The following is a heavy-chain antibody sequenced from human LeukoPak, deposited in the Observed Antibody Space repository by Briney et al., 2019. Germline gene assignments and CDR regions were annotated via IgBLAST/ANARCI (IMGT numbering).Heavy chain of an antibody. CDR1: GASVSTRGFC. D-gene: IGHD5-18*01. CDR2: IYYSGST. J-gene: IGHJ4*02. CDR3: ARDVWLNY. V-gene: IGHV4-61*08. Sequence: SETLSLTCNVSGASVSTRGFCLNWIRQPPGKGLEWIGYIYYSGSTNYNPSLKSRVTISVDTSKNQFSLKLSSVTAADTAVYYCARDVWLNYWGQGTLVTVSS.